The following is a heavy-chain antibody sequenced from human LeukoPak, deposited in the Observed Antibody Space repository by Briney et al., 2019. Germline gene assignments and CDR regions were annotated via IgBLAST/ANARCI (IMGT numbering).Heavy chain of an antibody. CDR2: INHSGST. J-gene: IGHJ4*02. CDR1: GGSFSGYY. D-gene: IGHD4-17*01. Sequence: PSETLSLTCAAYGGSFSGYYWSWIRQPPGKGLEWIGEINHSGSTYYNPSLKSRVTISVDTSKNQFSLTLSSLTAADTAVYYCARSHLQGDYGKFFDYWGQGTLVTVSS. V-gene: IGHV4-34*01. CDR3: ARSHLQGDYGKFFDY.